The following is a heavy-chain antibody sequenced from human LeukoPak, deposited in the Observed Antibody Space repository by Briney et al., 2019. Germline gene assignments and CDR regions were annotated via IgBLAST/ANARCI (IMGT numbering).Heavy chain of an antibody. CDR3: ARKFQQIGYCSSSSCPGAFDI. J-gene: IGHJ3*02. D-gene: IGHD2-2*01. CDR1: GDSIISSTYY. Sequence: SETLSLTCSVSGDSIISSTYYWGWIRQPPGKGLEGIGSVYYSGTTYSHPALKSRVTITIDTYENQFSLNLSSVTAADTAVYYCARKFQQIGYCSSSSCPGAFDIWGQGTMVTVSS. CDR2: VYYSGTT. V-gene: IGHV4-39*07.